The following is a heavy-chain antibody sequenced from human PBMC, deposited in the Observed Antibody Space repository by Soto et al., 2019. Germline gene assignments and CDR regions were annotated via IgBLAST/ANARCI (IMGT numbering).Heavy chain of an antibody. CDR3: AKGKKWELLGGFDY. Sequence: QVQLVESGGGVVQPGRSLRLSCAASGFNFSTYGMHWVRQAPGKGLEWVAVISYDENYKYYADSVKGRFTIARDNSKNTLYLQMNSLRAEDTAVYYCAKGKKWELLGGFDYWGQGSLVTVSS. J-gene: IGHJ4*02. D-gene: IGHD1-26*01. V-gene: IGHV3-30*18. CDR1: GFNFSTYG. CDR2: ISYDENYK.